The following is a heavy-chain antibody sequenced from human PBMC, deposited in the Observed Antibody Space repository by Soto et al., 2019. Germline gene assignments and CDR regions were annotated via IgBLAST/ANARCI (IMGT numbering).Heavy chain of an antibody. V-gene: IGHV3-30-3*01. J-gene: IGHJ4*02. CDR1: GFTFSSYA. CDR3: PRGAGYSSGWYTVN. CDR2: ISYDGSNK. Sequence: QVQLVESGGGVVEPGRSLRLSCAASGFTFSSYAMHWVRQAPGKGREWVAVISYDGSNKYYADSVKGRFTISKDNSKNTLYLQMNSLRAEDTAVYYGPRGAGYSSGWYTVNWGQGTLVTVSS. D-gene: IGHD6-19*01.